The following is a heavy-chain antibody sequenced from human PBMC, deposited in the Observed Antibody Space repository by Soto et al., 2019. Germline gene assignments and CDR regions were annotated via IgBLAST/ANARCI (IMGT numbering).Heavy chain of an antibody. Sequence: GGSLRLSCAASGFTFGGFGMYWFRQAPGKGLEFVSAVDSSGTYTYYEDSVKGRFTISRDNSKNTLYLQMGSLRIEDMAVYYYAGSLAGIGKKWLAPWGQGPWFTFSS. V-gene: IGHV3-64*02. J-gene: IGHJ5*02. CDR3: AGSLAGIGKKWLAP. CDR2: VDSSGTYT. CDR1: GFTFGGFG. D-gene: IGHD2-21*01.